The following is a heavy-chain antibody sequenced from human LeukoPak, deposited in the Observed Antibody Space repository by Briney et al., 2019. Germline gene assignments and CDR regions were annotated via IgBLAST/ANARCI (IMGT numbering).Heavy chain of an antibody. CDR3: ARAGTAARRGFDY. D-gene: IGHD6-25*01. Sequence: SETLSLTCTVSGGSISSGGNYWSWIRQHPGKGLEWIGYIYYSGSTYYNPSLKSRVTISVDTSKNQFSLKLSSVTAADTAVYYCARAGTAARRGFDYWGQGTLVTVSS. CDR1: GGSISSGGNY. CDR2: IYYSGST. V-gene: IGHV4-31*03. J-gene: IGHJ4*02.